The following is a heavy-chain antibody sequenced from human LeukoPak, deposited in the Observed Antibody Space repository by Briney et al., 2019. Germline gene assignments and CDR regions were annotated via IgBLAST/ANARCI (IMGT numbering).Heavy chain of an antibody. CDR3: AREYSSGWEYFDY. CDR2: IWYDGSNK. D-gene: IGHD6-19*01. J-gene: IGHJ4*02. CDR1: GFTFSSYG. Sequence: PGGSLRLSCAASGFTFSSYGMHWVRQAPGKGLEWVAVIWYDGSNKYYADSVKGRFTISRDNSKNTLYLQMNSLRAEDTAAYYCAREYSSGWEYFDYWGQGTLVTVSS. V-gene: IGHV3-33*01.